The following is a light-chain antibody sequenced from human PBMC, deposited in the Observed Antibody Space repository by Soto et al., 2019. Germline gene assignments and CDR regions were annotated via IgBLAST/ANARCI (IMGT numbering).Light chain of an antibody. J-gene: IGLJ1*01. Sequence: QSALTQAPSVSGTPGQGVTITCSGSSSNIGRNSVNWYQHLPGTAPKLLTHGNNHRPSGVPDRFSGSKSGASASLAISGLQPEDEADYCCAAWDDSLNEYVFGDGTKVTVL. V-gene: IGLV1-44*01. CDR2: GNN. CDR3: AAWDDSLNEYV. CDR1: SSNIGRNS.